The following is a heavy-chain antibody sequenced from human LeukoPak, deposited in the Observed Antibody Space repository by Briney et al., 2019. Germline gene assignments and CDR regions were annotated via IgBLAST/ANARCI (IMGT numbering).Heavy chain of an antibody. J-gene: IGHJ4*02. CDR1: GFTFSSYE. D-gene: IGHD5/OR15-5a*01. CDR2: ISSSGSTI. V-gene: IGHV3-48*03. CDR3: AREDLSVYGEIDY. Sequence: GGSLRLSCAASGFTFSSYEMNWVRQAPGKGLEWVSYISSSGSTIYYADSVKGRFTISRDNAKNSLYLQMNSLRAEDTAVYYCAREDLSVYGEIDYWGQGTLVTVSS.